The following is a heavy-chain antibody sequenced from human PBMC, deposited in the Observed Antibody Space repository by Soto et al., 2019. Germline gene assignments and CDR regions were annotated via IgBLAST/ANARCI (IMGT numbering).Heavy chain of an antibody. V-gene: IGHV3-48*02. D-gene: IGHD6-6*01. CDR2: ISSSSSTI. CDR1: GFTFSSYS. Sequence: HPGGSLRLSCAASGFTFSSYSMNWVRQAPGKGLEWVSYISSSSSTIYYADSVKGRFTISRDNAKNSLYLQLNSLRDEDTAVYFCARGLAARPSWFDPWGQGTLVTVSS. CDR3: ARGLAARPSWFDP. J-gene: IGHJ5*02.